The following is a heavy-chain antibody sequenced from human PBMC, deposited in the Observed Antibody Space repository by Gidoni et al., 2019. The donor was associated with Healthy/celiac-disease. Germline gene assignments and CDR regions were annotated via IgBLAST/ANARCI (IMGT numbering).Heavy chain of an antibody. Sequence: QVQLQESGLGLVQPAPTLTLPCTFPGASISSAGYYWSWVRHHPGKGLEWIGYIYYSGSTYYDPSLKSRVTISVDASKSQFSLKLSSVTAADTAVYYCARGQAAARLPFDYWGQGTLVTVSS. V-gene: IGHV4-31*03. CDR3: ARGQAAARLPFDY. CDR1: GASISSAGYY. D-gene: IGHD6-13*01. J-gene: IGHJ4*02. CDR2: IYYSGST.